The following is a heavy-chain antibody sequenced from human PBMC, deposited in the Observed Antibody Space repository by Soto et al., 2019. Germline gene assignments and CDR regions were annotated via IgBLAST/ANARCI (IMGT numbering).Heavy chain of an antibody. D-gene: IGHD3-3*01. V-gene: IGHV1-18*01. CDR2: ISAYNGNT. J-gene: IGHJ6*02. CDR1: GYTFTSYG. Sequence: QVQLVQSGAEVKKPGASVKVSCKASGYTFTSYGISWVRQDPGQGLEWMGWISAYNGNTNYAQKLQGRVTMTTDTSTSTAYMELRSLRSDDTAVYYCARTNYDFWSGSGVGMDVWGQGTTVTVSS. CDR3: ARTNYDFWSGSGVGMDV.